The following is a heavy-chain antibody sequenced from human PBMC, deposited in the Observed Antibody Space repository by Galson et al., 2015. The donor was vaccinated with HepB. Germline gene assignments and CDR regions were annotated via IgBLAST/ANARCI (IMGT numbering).Heavy chain of an antibody. Sequence: SVKVSCKVSGYTLTKLSIHWVRQAPGKGLEWMGSFDPEDAETIYAQKFQGGVTMTEDTSTDTAYMELNSLRSEDTALYYCVTSRVPYYYSMDVWGQGTTVTVSS. CDR1: GYTLTKLS. J-gene: IGHJ6*02. V-gene: IGHV1-24*01. CDR3: VTSRVPYYYSMDV. CDR2: FDPEDAET.